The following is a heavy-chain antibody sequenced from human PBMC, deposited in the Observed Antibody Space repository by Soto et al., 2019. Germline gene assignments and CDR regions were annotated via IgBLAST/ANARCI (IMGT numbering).Heavy chain of an antibody. CDR3: AKEALAKDTVLGWLHSHFDY. D-gene: IGHD5-12*01. CDR2: ISWNSGSI. V-gene: IGHV3-9*01. CDR1: GFTFDDYA. Sequence: DVQLVESGGGLVQPGRSLRLSCAASGFTFDDYAMHWVRQAPGKGLEWVSGISWNSGSIGYADSVKGRFTISRDNAKNSLYLQMNSLRAEDTALYYCAKEALAKDTVLGWLHSHFDYWGQGTLVTVSS. J-gene: IGHJ4*02.